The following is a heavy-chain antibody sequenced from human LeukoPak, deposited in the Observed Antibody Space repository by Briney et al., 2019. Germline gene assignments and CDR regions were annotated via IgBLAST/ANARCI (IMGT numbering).Heavy chain of an antibody. Sequence: GGSLRLPCAASGFTFSSYGMHWVRQAPGKGLEWVAFIRYDGSNKYYADSVKGRFTISRDNSKNTLYLQMNSLRAEDTAVYYCAKLLVGATHFDYWGQGTLVTVSA. CDR1: GFTFSSYG. V-gene: IGHV3-30*02. CDR3: AKLLVGATHFDY. J-gene: IGHJ4*02. CDR2: IRYDGSNK. D-gene: IGHD1-26*01.